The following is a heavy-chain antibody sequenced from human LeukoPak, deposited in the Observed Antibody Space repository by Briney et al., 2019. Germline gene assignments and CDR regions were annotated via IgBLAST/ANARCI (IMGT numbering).Heavy chain of an antibody. CDR1: GFTFSSLW. Sequence: XWSLTLSCAVSVFTSGFTFSSLWMHWVRQAPGKGLVWVSLVKNDGTTNYADSVKGRFTVSRDNAKNTMYLQMNNLRVEDTALYFCHPLGYTSNWGQGTLVTVSS. D-gene: IGHD6-19*01. V-gene: IGHV3-74*01. CDR2: VKNDGTT. J-gene: IGHJ4*02. CDR3: HPLGYTSN.